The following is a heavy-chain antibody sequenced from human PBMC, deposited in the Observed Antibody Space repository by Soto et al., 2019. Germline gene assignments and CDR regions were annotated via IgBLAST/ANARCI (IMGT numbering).Heavy chain of an antibody. D-gene: IGHD7-27*01. CDR2: IYYSGTT. CDR1: GASIRSTY. CDR3: ARPPFSLPLGTVLHYFDS. J-gene: IGHJ4*02. Sequence: QVQLQESGPGLVKPSETLSLTCTVSGASIRSTYWSWIRQSPGKGLEWIGYIYYSGTTNYNPSLKNRVTISVDTPKNQLSLNLTSVTAADTAVYYCARPPFSLPLGTVLHYFDSWGQGPLVTVSS. V-gene: IGHV4-59*01.